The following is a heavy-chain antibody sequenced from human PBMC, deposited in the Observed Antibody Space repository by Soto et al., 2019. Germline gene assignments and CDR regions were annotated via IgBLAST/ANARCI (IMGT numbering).Heavy chain of an antibody. D-gene: IGHD5-18*01. Sequence: VQLVESGGGVVQPGRSLRLSCAASGFTFSSYAMHWVRQAPGKGLEWVAVISYDGSNKYYADSVKGRFTISRDNSKNTLYLQMNSLRAEDTAVYYCARPATRRIQLWFFDYWGQGTLVTVSS. CDR1: GFTFSSYA. V-gene: IGHV3-30-3*01. J-gene: IGHJ4*02. CDR2: ISYDGSNK. CDR3: ARPATRRIQLWFFDY.